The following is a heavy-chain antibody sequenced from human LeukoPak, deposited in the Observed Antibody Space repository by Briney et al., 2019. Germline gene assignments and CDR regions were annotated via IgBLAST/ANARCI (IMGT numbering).Heavy chain of an antibody. J-gene: IGHJ5*02. V-gene: IGHV3-30*18. Sequence: GRPLRLSCAASGFILTDYGMHWVRQAPGKGLDWVAFMSYDRGNKYYADSVKGRFTISRDNSKNTLYLQMNTLRTEDTAVYYCAKVGRNYGDYNGWFDPWGQGTLVTVSS. D-gene: IGHD4-17*01. CDR3: AKVGRNYGDYNGWFDP. CDR1: GFILTDYG. CDR2: MSYDRGNK.